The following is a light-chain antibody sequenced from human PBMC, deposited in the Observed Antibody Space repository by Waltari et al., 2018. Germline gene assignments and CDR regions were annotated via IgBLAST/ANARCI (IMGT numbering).Light chain of an antibody. V-gene: IGLV3-10*01. CDR3: YSTDSSGNHGV. CDR2: DDS. J-gene: IGLJ2*01. Sequence: SYELTQPPSVSVSPGQTARITCSGDALPKKSAYWYQQKSGQAPVLVIYDDSKRPSGIPERFSGSSSGTMATLTISGAQVEDEADYYCYSTDSSGNHGVFGGGTKVTVL. CDR1: ALPKKS.